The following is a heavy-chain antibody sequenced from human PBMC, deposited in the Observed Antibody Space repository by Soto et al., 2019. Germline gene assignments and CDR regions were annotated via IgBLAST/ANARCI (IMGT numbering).Heavy chain of an antibody. CDR3: VRAYQLLRENLGLDAFDI. V-gene: IGHV1-69*01. J-gene: IGHJ3*02. CDR2: IIPIFGTA. CDR1: GGTFSSYA. D-gene: IGHD2-2*01. Sequence: QVQLVQSGAEVKKPGSSVKVSCKASGGTFSSYAISWVRQAPGQGLEWMGGIIPIFGTANYAQKFQGRVTITADESTSTAYMELSSLRSEDTAVYYCVRAYQLLRENLGLDAFDIWGQGTMVTVSS.